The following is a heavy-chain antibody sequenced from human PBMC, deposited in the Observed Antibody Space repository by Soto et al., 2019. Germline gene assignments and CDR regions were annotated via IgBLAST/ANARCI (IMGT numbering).Heavy chain of an antibody. CDR2: VSIDGST. CDR3: AKRRGAGGHFDY. D-gene: IGHD2-15*01. J-gene: IGHJ4*02. Sequence: PGGSLRLSCAASGFTFSSYAMVWVGQGPGEGLEWVAVVSIDGSTHYADSVRGRFTISRDNSKNTLSLQMNSLTAEDTAVYFCAKRRGAGGHFDYWGQGALVTVSS. CDR1: GFTFSSYA. V-gene: IGHV3-23*01.